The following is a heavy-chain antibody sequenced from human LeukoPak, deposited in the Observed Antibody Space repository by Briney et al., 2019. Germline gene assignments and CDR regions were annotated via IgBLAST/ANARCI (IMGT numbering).Heavy chain of an antibody. Sequence: SETLSLTCTVSGDSISNYYWSWIRQPAGKGLEWIGRIYTSGSTNYNPSLKSRVTMSLDTSKNQFSLRLNSVTAADTAVYYCARDQLGDAVDIWGQGTMVTVSS. J-gene: IGHJ3*02. V-gene: IGHV4-4*07. CDR1: GDSISNYY. D-gene: IGHD3-16*01. CDR2: IYTSGST. CDR3: ARDQLGDAVDI.